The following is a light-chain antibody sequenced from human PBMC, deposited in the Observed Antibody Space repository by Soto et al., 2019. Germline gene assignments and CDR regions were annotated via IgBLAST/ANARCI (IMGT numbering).Light chain of an antibody. CDR3: QQYATSPFT. Sequence: EIVLTQSPGTLSLSLGERATVSCRASQSVGSNYLAWYQRKPGQAPRLLIYGASSRATGIPDRFGGSGSGTDFTLTISRLEPEDFSVYYCQQYATSPFTFGPGTKVDI. J-gene: IGKJ3*01. CDR2: GAS. CDR1: QSVGSNY. V-gene: IGKV3-20*01.